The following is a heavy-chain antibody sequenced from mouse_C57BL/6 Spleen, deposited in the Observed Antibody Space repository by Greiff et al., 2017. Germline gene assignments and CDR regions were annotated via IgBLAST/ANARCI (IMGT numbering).Heavy chain of an antibody. Sequence: QVQLQQPGAELVKPGASVKLSCKASGYTFTSYWMHWVKQRPGRGLEWIGRIDPNSGGTKYNEKFKSKATLTVDTPSSTAYMQLSSLASEGSAVYYCARLDYGSSYAMDYWGQGTSGTVSS. CDR1: GYTFTSYW. V-gene: IGHV1-72*01. J-gene: IGHJ4*01. CDR3: ARLDYGSSYAMDY. CDR2: IDPNSGGT. D-gene: IGHD1-1*01.